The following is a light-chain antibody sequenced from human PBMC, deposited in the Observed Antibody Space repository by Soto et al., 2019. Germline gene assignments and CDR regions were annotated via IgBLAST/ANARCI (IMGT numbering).Light chain of an antibody. CDR2: TTS. CDR1: QDITNY. CDR3: QQLNSYPIT. J-gene: IGKJ5*01. V-gene: IGKV1-16*01. Sequence: DIQMTQSPSSLSASVGDRVTITCQASQDITNYLNWYQQKPGQAPKLLIYTTSSLQSGVPSRFSGSGSGTDFTLTISSLQPEDFATYFCQQLNSYPITFGQGTRLEIK.